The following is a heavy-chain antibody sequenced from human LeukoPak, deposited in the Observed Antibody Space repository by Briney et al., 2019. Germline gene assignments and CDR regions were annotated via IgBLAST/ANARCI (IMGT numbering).Heavy chain of an antibody. CDR1: GFTFDDYG. CDR2: INWNGGST. J-gene: IGHJ4*02. CDR3: ARDGASGSYYTTVSV. V-gene: IGHV3-20*04. Sequence: GGSLRLSCAASGFTFDDYGISWVRQAPGKGLEWVSGINWNGGSTGYADSVKGRFTISRDNAKNSLYLQMNSLRAEDTALYYCARDGASGSYYTTVSVWGQGTLVTVSS. D-gene: IGHD3-10*01.